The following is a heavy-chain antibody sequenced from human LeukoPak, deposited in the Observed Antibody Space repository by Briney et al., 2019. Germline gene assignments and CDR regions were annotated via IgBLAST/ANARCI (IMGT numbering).Heavy chain of an antibody. V-gene: IGHV3-23*01. CDR1: GFTFSSYA. CDR2: ISGSGGST. Sequence: GGSLRLSCAASGFTFSSYAMSWVRQAPGKGLEWVSAISGSGGSTYYADSVKGRFTISRDNSKNTLYLQINSLRAEDTALYLLARDKRYCSSTSCPSVQYNWFDPWGQGTLVTVSS. CDR3: ARDKRYCSSTSCPSVQYNWFDP. D-gene: IGHD2-2*01. J-gene: IGHJ5*02.